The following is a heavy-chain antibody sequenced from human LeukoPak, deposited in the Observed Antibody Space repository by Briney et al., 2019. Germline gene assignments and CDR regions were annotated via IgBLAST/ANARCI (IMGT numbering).Heavy chain of an antibody. CDR2: ISWNSGTK. CDR1: GFTFDDYA. D-gene: IGHD2-8*01. J-gene: IGHJ6*02. CDR3: AVLHYYAMDV. V-gene: IGHV3-9*01. Sequence: GGSLRLSCAASGFTFDDYAMHWVRQAPGKGLEWVSGISWNSGTKGYADSVKGRFTISRDNAKNSLYLQMNSLRGEDAALYYCAVLHYYAMDVWGQGTTVTVSS.